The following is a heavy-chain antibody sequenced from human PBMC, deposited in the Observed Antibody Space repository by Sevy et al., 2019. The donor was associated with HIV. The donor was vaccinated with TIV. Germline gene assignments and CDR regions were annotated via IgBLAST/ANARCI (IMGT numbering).Heavy chain of an antibody. CDR2: IWYDGNNK. V-gene: IGHV3-33*06. CDR1: GFTFSSYG. CDR3: AKGIAAAGYYFDF. J-gene: IGHJ4*02. Sequence: GGSLRLSCAASGFTFSSYGMHWVRQAPGKGLEWVAGIWYDGNNKDYADSVKGRFTISRDNSKNTVYLQMNSLRAEDTAVYYCAKGIAAAGYYFDFWGQGTLVTVSS. D-gene: IGHD6-13*01.